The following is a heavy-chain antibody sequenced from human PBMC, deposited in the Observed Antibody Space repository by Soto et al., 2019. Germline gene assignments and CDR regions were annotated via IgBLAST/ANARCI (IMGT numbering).Heavy chain of an antibody. CDR1: GGTFRTAA. Sequence: QVQLVQSGAEVKKPGSSVKISCKASGGTFRTAAFSWVRQAPGQGLEWMGGIIPIFPTPDYAQKFQGRVTITADESTTTTYRERTSLRSEDTAIYYWARDKDRLQVGGNDYDIMDVWGQGTTVTVSS. J-gene: IGHJ6*02. CDR2: IIPIFPTP. V-gene: IGHV1-69*12. CDR3: ARDKDRLQVGGNDYDIMDV. D-gene: IGHD3-9*01.